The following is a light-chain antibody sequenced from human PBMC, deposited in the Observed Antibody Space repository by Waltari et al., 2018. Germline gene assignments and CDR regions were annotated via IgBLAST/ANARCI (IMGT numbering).Light chain of an antibody. CDR3: ASYTYSSNVV. J-gene: IGLJ2*01. CDR1: SSDVGRYDY. Sequence: QSALTQPASVSGSSGQSITISCTGSSSDVGRYDYVSWYQQLPGKAPKLIIFDVRVRPAGVSKRFSGAQSGNTASLAIAGLQAEDEADYYCASYTYSSNVVFGGGTKVTV. CDR2: DVR. V-gene: IGLV2-14*03.